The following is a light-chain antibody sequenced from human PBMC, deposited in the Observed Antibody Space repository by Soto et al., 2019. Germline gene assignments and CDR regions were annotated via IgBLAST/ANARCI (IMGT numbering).Light chain of an antibody. CDR3: QQYNSWPPT. CDR1: QSVSSN. V-gene: IGKV3-15*01. Sequence: EILMTQSTATLSVSPARRASLSCGASQSVSSNLAWYQQNPGRAPRLLVYGASTRATGIPDRFSGSGSGTEFTLTISSLQSEDFAVYYCQQYNSWPPTFGQGTKVDI. J-gene: IGKJ1*01. CDR2: GAS.